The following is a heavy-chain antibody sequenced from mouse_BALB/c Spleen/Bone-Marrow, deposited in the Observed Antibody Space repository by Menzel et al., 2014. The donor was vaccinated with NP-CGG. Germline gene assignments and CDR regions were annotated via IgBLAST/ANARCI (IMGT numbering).Heavy chain of an antibody. Sequence: EVMLVESGGGLVQPGGSRKLSCAASGFTFSSFGMHWVRQAPEKGLEWVAYISSGSSTIYYADTVKGRFTISRDNPKNTLFLQMTSLRSEDTAMYYCARLTFPTVTYYYAMDYWGQGTSVTVSS. J-gene: IGHJ4*01. CDR3: ARLTFPTVTYYYAMDY. CDR2: ISSGSSTI. D-gene: IGHD2-2*01. V-gene: IGHV5-17*02. CDR1: GFTFSSFG.